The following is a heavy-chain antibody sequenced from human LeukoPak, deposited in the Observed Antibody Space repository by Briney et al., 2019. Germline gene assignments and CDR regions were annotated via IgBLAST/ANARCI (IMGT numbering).Heavy chain of an antibody. D-gene: IGHD3-16*02. Sequence: KVSCKVSGYTLTELSMHWVRQAPGKGLEWMGGFDPEDGETIYAQKFQGRVTMTEDTPKNTAYMELSRLRSEDTAVYYCATWDAGGGYLGYWGQGTLVTVSS. V-gene: IGHV1-24*01. CDR3: ATWDAGGGYLGY. CDR2: FDPEDGET. J-gene: IGHJ4*02. CDR1: GYTLTELS.